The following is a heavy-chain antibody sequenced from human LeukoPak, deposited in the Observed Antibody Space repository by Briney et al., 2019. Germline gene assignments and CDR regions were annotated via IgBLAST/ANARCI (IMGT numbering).Heavy chain of an antibody. V-gene: IGHV1-2*02. Sequence: ASVKVSCKSSGYTFTDYYMHWVRQAPGQGLEWMGWINPNSGGTNYAQKFQGRVTMTRDTSISTAYMELSRLRSDDTAVYYCARSITMVRYAFDIWGQGTMVTVSS. CDR2: INPNSGGT. CDR3: ARSITMVRYAFDI. CDR1: GYTFTDYY. J-gene: IGHJ3*02. D-gene: IGHD3-10*01.